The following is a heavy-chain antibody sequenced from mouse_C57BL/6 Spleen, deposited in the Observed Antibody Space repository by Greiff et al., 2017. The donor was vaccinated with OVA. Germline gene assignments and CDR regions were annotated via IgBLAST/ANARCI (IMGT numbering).Heavy chain of an antibody. V-gene: IGHV1-22*01. CDR2: INPNNGGT. D-gene: IGHD1-1*01. CDR3: AGVYYGSSWAWFAY. Sequence: EVQLQQSGPELVKPGASVKMSCKASGYTFTDYNMHWVKQSHGKSLEWIGYINPNNGGTSYNQKFKGKATLTVNKSSSTAYMELRSLTSEDSAVYYCAGVYYGSSWAWFAYWGQGTLVTVSA. CDR1: GYTFTDYN. J-gene: IGHJ3*01.